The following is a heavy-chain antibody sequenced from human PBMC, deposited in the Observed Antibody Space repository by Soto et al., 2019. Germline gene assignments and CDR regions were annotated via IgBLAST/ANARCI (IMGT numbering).Heavy chain of an antibody. D-gene: IGHD3-10*01. V-gene: IGHV1-18*01. J-gene: IGHJ4*02. CDR2: ISVYNGNT. CDR3: ARLITLVRVQYY. Sequence: QVQLVQSGAEVKKPGASVKVSCKTSGYTFTSYDISWVRQAPGQGLEWMGWISVYNGNTNYAQKFQGRVTMTTATSTSTAYMELRILRSDDTAVYYCARLITLVRVQYYWGQGTLVTVSS. CDR1: GYTFTSYD.